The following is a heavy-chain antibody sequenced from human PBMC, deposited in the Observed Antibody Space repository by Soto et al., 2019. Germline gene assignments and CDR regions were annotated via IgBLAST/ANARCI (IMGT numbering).Heavy chain of an antibody. CDR3: ARSPDIVVVVAARLVLDY. V-gene: IGHV1-46*03. CDR1: GYTFTSYY. Sequence: GASVKVSCKASGYTFTSYYMHWVRQAPGQGLEWMGIINPSGGSTSYAQKFQGRVTMTRDTSTSTVYMELSSLRSEDTAVYYCARSPDIVVVVAARLVLDYWGQGTLVTVSS. CDR2: INPSGGST. D-gene: IGHD2-15*01. J-gene: IGHJ4*02.